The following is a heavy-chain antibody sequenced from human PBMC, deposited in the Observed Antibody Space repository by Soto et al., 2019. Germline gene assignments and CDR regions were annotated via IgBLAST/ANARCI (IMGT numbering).Heavy chain of an antibody. J-gene: IGHJ5*02. CDR3: ARESEAARPEVGNWFDP. V-gene: IGHV3-30-3*01. CDR2: ISYDGSNK. CDR1: GFTFSIYA. Sequence: GGSVRLSCAASGFTFSIYAMHWVRQSPGKGLEWVAVISYDGSNKYYADSVKGRFTISRDNSKNTLYLQMNSLRAEDTAVYYCARESEAARPEVGNWFDPWGQGTVVTVYS. D-gene: IGHD6-6*01.